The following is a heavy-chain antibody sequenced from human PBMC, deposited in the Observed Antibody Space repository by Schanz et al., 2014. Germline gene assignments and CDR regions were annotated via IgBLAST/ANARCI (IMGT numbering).Heavy chain of an antibody. V-gene: IGHV3-30*03. CDR1: VFRFLDYA. CDR2: ISNHGLNT. Sequence: GESGVGVVPHGGPLLLSLSSSVFRFLDYAIHWVRQAPGKGLEWVAAISNHGLNTYFGDSVKGRFTISRDNSRNTVFLQMNSLKPEDMAIYYCARVETFNYDDITLYHHFFDPWGQGTLVTVSS. J-gene: IGHJ5*02. CDR3: ARVETFNYDDITLYHHFFDP. D-gene: IGHD3-16*01.